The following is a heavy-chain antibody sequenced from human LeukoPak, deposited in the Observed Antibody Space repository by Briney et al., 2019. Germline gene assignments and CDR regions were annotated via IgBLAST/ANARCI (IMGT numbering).Heavy chain of an antibody. CDR3: AKAQSSSWYRNWFDP. CDR1: GFTFSSYS. J-gene: IGHJ5*02. V-gene: IGHV3-48*01. CDR2: ISSSSSTI. Sequence: GGSLRLSCAASGFTFSSYSMNWVRQAPGKGLEWVSYISSSSSTIYYADSVKGRFTISRDNSKNTLYLQMNSLRAEDTAVYYCAKAQSSSWYRNWFDPWGQGTLVTVSS. D-gene: IGHD6-13*01.